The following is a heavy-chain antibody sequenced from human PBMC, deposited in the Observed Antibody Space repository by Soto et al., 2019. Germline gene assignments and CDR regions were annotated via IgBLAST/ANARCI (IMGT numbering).Heavy chain of an antibody. CDR2: IYYSGST. CDR1: GGSISSYY. J-gene: IGHJ4*02. D-gene: IGHD4-17*01. V-gene: IGHV4-59*01. Sequence: SETLSLTCTVSGGSISSYYWSWIRQPPGKGLEWIGYIYYSGSTNYNPSLKSRVTISVDTSKNQFSLKLSSVTAADTAVYYCARYGDYELDYFDYWGQGTLVTVSS. CDR3: ARYGDYELDYFDY.